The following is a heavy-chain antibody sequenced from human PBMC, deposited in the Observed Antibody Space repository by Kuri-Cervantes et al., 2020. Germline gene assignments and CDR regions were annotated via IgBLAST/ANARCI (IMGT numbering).Heavy chain of an antibody. CDR3: AKEHYDILTGYPLGLY. D-gene: IGHD3-9*01. CDR2: ISGSGGST. Sequence: GEALKISCAASGFTFSSYAMSWVRQAPGKGLEWVSAISGSGGSTYYADSVKGLFTISRDNSKNTLYLQMNSLSAEDTAVYYCAKEHYDILTGYPLGLYWGQGTLVTVSS. CDR1: GFTFSSYA. J-gene: IGHJ4*02. V-gene: IGHV3-23*01.